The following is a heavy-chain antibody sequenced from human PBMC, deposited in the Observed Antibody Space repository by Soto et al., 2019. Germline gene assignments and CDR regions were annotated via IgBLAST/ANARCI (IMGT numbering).Heavy chain of an antibody. J-gene: IGHJ4*02. V-gene: IGHV4-34*01. CDR2: INHSGST. Sequence: SETLSLTCAVYGGSFSGYYWSWIRQPPGKGLEWIGEINHSGSTNYNPSLKSRVTISVDTSKNQFSLKLSSVTAADTAVYYCARGMRSSGITMVRGVIPKIYYFDYWGQGTLVTVSS. CDR3: ARGMRSSGITMVRGVIPKIYYFDY. CDR1: GGSFSGYY. D-gene: IGHD3-10*01.